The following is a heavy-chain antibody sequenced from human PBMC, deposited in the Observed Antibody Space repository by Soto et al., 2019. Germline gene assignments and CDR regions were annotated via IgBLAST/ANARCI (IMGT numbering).Heavy chain of an antibody. J-gene: IGHJ2*01. V-gene: IGHV1-69*13. CDR2: IIPIFGTA. Sequence: GASVKVSCKASGGTFSSYAIIWVRQDPGQGLVWMGGIIPIFGTANYAQKSQGRVTITADESTSTASMKLSSLRSEDTAVYYAARLSSIAARRFRAYWYIDVWGRGTPVTVSS. CDR1: GGTFSSYA. D-gene: IGHD6-6*01. CDR3: ARLSSIAARRFRAYWYIDV.